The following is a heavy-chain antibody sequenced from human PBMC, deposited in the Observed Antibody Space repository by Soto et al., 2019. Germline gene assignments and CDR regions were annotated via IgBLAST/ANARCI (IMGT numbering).Heavy chain of an antibody. Sequence: WASVKVSCKASGGTFSSYAISWVRQAPGQGLEWMGGIIPIFGAANYAQKFQGRVTITADESTSTAYMELSSLRSEDTAVYYCARGMDIVVVQPAIFNYGMDVWGQGTTVTVYS. V-gene: IGHV1-69*13. CDR3: ARGMDIVVVQPAIFNYGMDV. CDR1: GGTFSSYA. CDR2: IIPIFGAA. J-gene: IGHJ6*02. D-gene: IGHD2-2*03.